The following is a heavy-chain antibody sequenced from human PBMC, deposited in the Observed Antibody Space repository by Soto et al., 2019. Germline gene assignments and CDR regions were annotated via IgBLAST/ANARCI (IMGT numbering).Heavy chain of an antibody. V-gene: IGHV4-59*01. CDR3: ARDSGSHAYYYYGMDV. J-gene: IGHJ6*02. CDR1: GGSISSYY. D-gene: IGHD3-10*01. Sequence: SETLSLTCTVSGGSISSYYWSWIRQPPGKGLEWIGYIYYSGSTNYNPSLKSRVTISVDTSKNQFSLKLSSVTAADTAVYYCARDSGSHAYYYYGMDVWGQGTTVTVSS. CDR2: IYYSGST.